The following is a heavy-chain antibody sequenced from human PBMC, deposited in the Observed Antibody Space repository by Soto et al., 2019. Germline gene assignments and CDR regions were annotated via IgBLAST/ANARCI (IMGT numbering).Heavy chain of an antibody. Sequence: LSLTCTVSGGSIRSYYWSWIRQPPGKGLEWIGYIYYTGSTNYNPSLKSRVTISVDTTKYQFSLKLTSVTAADTAVYFCARDRDYFDSSGYGYWGQGTLVTVSS. J-gene: IGHJ4*02. V-gene: IGHV4-59*01. CDR1: GGSIRSYY. CDR3: ARDRDYFDSSGYGY. CDR2: IYYTGST. D-gene: IGHD3-22*01.